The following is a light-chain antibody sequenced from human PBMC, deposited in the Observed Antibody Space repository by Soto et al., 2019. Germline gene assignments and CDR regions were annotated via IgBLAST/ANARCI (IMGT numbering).Light chain of an antibody. Sequence: EIVLTQSPGTLSLSPGERATLSCRASQIVSSSYLAWYQQKPGQAPRLLIYGASSSATGIPDRFSGSGSGTDFIMTISRLEPEDFAVYYWQQYGSSPRTFGGGTKVEIK. CDR2: GAS. J-gene: IGKJ4*01. CDR3: QQYGSSPRT. CDR1: QIVSSSY. V-gene: IGKV3-20*01.